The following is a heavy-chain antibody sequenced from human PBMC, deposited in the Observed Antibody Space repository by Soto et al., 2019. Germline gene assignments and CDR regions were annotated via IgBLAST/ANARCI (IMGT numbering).Heavy chain of an antibody. CDR3: AGLPPSSFLYYFDY. CDR1: GGSISSSSYY. CDR2: IYYSGST. V-gene: IGHV4-39*01. Sequence: SETLSLTCTVSGGSISSSSYYWGWIRQPPGKGLEWIGSIYYSGSTYYNPSLKSRVTISVDTSKNQFSLKLSSVTAADTAVYYCAGLPPSSFLYYFDYWGQGTLVTVSS. J-gene: IGHJ4*02. D-gene: IGHD2-15*01.